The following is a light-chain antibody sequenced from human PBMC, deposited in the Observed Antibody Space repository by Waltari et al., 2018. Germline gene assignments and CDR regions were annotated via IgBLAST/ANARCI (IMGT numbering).Light chain of an antibody. CDR2: GAS. V-gene: IGKV4-1*01. CDR3: QQYYESPYT. CDR1: QSVLYSSNNYNY. Sequence: DIVMTPSPDSLAVSLGARASINCKSSQSVLYSSNNYNYLAWYQQKPGQPPHLLIYGASTRESGVPDRFGGSGSGTHFTLTISCLQAEDVAVYYCQQYYESPYTFGQGTKLEIK. J-gene: IGKJ2*01.